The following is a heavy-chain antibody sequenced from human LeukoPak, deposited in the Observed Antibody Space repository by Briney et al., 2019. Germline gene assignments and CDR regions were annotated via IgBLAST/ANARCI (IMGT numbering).Heavy chain of an antibody. D-gene: IGHD3-22*01. V-gene: IGHV4-34*01. Sequence: SETLSLTCAVYGGSFSGYHWSWIRQPPGKGLEWIGEINHSGSTNYNPSLKSRVTISVDTSKNQFSLKLSSVTAADTAVYYCARGLARYYYDSSGYYYLTSEAFDIWGQGTMVTVSS. CDR3: ARGLARYYYDSSGYYYLTSEAFDI. CDR1: GGSFSGYH. CDR2: INHSGST. J-gene: IGHJ3*02.